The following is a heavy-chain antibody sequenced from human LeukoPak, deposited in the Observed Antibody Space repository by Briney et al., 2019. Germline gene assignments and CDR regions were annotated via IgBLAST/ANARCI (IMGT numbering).Heavy chain of an antibody. D-gene: IGHD3-3*01. CDR2: IKPRGGST. CDR1: GYTFISYY. CDR3: ASDRGFLEWFLDY. V-gene: IGHV1-46*01. Sequence: SVKVSSKASGYTFISYYIQWVRQAPGQGLEWMEIIKPRGGSTSYAQQFQGRVTMTRDTSTSTVYMELSSLRSEDTAVYYCASDRGFLEWFLDYWGQGTVVTVSS. J-gene: IGHJ4*02.